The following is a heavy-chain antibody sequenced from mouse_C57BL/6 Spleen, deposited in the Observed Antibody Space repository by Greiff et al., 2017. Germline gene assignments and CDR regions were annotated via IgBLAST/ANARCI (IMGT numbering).Heavy chain of an antibody. D-gene: IGHD2-4*01. Sequence: QVQLQQPGAELVKPGASVKLSCKASGYTFTSYWMHWVKQRPGQGLEWIGMIHPNSGSTNYNEKFKSKATLTVDKSSSTAYMQLSSLTSEDSAVYYCAREGDYDMAWFADWGQGTLVTVSA. J-gene: IGHJ3*01. CDR1: GYTFTSYW. CDR2: IHPNSGST. V-gene: IGHV1-64*01. CDR3: AREGDYDMAWFAD.